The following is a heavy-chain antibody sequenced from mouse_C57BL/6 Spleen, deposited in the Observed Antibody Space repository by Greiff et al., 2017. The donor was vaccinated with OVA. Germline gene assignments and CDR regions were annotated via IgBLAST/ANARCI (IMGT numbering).Heavy chain of an antibody. CDR2: IWTGGGT. D-gene: IGHD1-1*01. CDR3: ASTVVATDYAMDY. V-gene: IGHV2-9-1*01. Sequence: QVQLKESGPGLVAPSQSLSITCTVSGFSFTSYAISWVRQPPGTGLEWLGVIWTGGGTNYNSALKSRLSISKDNSKSQVFLKMNSLQTDDTARYYCASTVVATDYAMDYWGQGTSVTVSS. J-gene: IGHJ4*01. CDR1: GFSFTSYA.